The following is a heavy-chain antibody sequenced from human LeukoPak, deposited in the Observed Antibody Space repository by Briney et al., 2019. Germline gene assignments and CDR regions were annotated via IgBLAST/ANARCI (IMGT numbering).Heavy chain of an antibody. J-gene: IGHJ4*02. CDR1: GGTFTSYA. Sequence: ASVKVSCKASGGTFTSYAISWVRQAPGQGLEWMGGIITIFGTANYSQKFQGRVTITADESTSTAYMELSSLRSEGTAVYYCARRRGDYVWGSYRHLGGYYFDYWGQGTLVTVSS. CDR2: IITIFGTA. V-gene: IGHV1-69*13. D-gene: IGHD3-16*02. CDR3: ARRRGDYVWGSYRHLGGYYFDY.